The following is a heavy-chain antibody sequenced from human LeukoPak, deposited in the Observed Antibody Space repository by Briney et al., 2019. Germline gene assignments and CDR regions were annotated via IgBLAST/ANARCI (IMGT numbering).Heavy chain of an antibody. J-gene: IGHJ4*02. Sequence: PSETLSLTCTVSGGSISSSSYYWSWIRQPAGKGLEWIGRIYTSGSTNYNPSLKSRVTISVNTSKNQFSLKLSSVTAADTAVYYCARGPRYGSVYFDYWGQGTLVTVSS. D-gene: IGHD4-17*01. CDR3: ARGPRYGSVYFDY. CDR1: GGSISSSSYY. V-gene: IGHV4-61*02. CDR2: IYTSGST.